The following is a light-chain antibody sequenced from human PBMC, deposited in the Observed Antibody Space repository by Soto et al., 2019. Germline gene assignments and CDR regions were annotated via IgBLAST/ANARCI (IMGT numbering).Light chain of an antibody. Sequence: VMTQAPATLSVSPGEGATLSCRASQTVNNNVAWYQQKDGQVPRLLIYGASTRATDIPARFSAGGSGTDFTLIISNLEPEDFAVYYCQQRVNWPPTFGGGTKVDIK. CDR1: QTVNNN. CDR2: GAS. V-gene: IGKV3-11*01. CDR3: QQRVNWPPT. J-gene: IGKJ4*01.